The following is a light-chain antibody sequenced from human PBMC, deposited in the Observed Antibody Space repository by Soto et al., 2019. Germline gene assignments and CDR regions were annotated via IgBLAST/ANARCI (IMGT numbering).Light chain of an antibody. Sequence: DIQMTQSPSTLSASVGDRVTITFRASQSISSWLAWYQQKPGKAPKLLIYAASTLQSGVPSRFSGSGSGTEFTLTISSLQPDDFATYYCQHYNSYSEPSGQGTNAAIK. CDR2: AAS. CDR3: QHYNSYSEP. V-gene: IGKV1-5*01. J-gene: IGKJ1*01. CDR1: QSISSW.